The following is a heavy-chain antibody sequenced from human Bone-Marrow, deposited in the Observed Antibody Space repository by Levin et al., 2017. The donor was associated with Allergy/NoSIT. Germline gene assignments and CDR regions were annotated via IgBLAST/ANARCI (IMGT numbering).Heavy chain of an antibody. CDR2: MYHTGSI. J-gene: IGHJ4*02. CDR3: ARGPDTGFGEVPLDS. Sequence: NSSETLSLTCTVSGGSITNANWWTWVRQPPGKGLEWIGEMYHTGSINYAPSVKSRATISIDKAKNQLSLTLTSVTAADTAIYYCARGPDTGFGEVPLDSWGQGTLVTVSS. CDR1: GGSITNANW. V-gene: IGHV4-4*02. D-gene: IGHD3-10*01.